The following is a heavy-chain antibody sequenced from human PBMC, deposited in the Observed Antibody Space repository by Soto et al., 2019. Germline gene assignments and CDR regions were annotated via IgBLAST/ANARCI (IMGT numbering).Heavy chain of an antibody. CDR1: GFTFSSYA. J-gene: IGHJ4*02. Sequence: EVPLLESGGGLVQPGGSLRLSCAASGFTFSSYAMSWVRQAPGKGLEWVSAISGSGGSTYYADSVKGRFTISRDNSKNTLYLQMNSLRAEDTAVYYCAKAVHSSGYSSTHYWGQGTLVTVSS. V-gene: IGHV3-23*01. D-gene: IGHD3-22*01. CDR2: ISGSGGST. CDR3: AKAVHSSGYSSTHY.